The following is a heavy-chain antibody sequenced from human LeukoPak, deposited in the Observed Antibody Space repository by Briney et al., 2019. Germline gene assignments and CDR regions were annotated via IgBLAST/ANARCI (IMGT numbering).Heavy chain of an antibody. CDR2: MNPNSGNT. CDR1: GYTFTSYD. J-gene: IGHJ3*02. CDR3: AWFGELYGDAFDI. V-gene: IGHV1-8*01. D-gene: IGHD3-10*01. Sequence: GASVKVSCKASGYTFTSYDINWVRQAPGQGLEWMGWMNPNSGNTGYAQKFQGRVTMTRNASISTAYMELSSLRSEDTAVYYCAWFGELYGDAFDIWGQGTMVTVSS.